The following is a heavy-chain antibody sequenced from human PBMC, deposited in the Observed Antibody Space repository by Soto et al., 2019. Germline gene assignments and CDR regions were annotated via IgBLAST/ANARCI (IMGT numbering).Heavy chain of an antibody. J-gene: IGHJ4*02. Sequence: QVQLVESGGGVVQPGRSLRLSCAASGFRFSTFGMHWVRQAPGMGLEWVALISNDGNNDSYADSVRGQFTVSRDNSRDMLQLEMNSPRTEDTAVYYCAKDYNDTGYDHWGQGILVTVS. CDR2: ISNDGNND. D-gene: IGHD1-1*01. V-gene: IGHV3-30*18. CDR1: GFRFSTFG. CDR3: AKDYNDTGYDH.